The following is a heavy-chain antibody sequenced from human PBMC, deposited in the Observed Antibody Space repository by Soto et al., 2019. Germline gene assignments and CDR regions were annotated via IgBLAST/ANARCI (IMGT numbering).Heavy chain of an antibody. CDR2: IMPIPDIT. CDR3: ARDRITTRGDAFDL. V-gene: IGHV1-69*08. Sequence: QVQLVRSMAEVRKPGSSVKVSCKAPGGTFSTYIISWVRQTPGQGLEWMGRIMPIPDITNYAQKFQGRVTITADRSTSTAYMELTSLKSEDTAVYYCARDRITTRGDAFDLWGQGTMVTVSS. J-gene: IGHJ3*01. CDR1: GGTFSTYI. D-gene: IGHD3-3*01.